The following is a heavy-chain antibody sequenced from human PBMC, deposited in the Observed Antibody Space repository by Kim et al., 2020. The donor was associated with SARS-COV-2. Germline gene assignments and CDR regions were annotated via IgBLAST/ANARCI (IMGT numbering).Heavy chain of an antibody. CDR2: IYYSGST. D-gene: IGHD3-10*01. V-gene: IGHV4-31*03. Sequence: SETLSLTCTVSGGSISSGGYYWSWIRQHPGKGLEWIGYIYYSGSTYYNPSLKSRVTISVDTSKNQFSLKLSSVTAADTAVYYCARDPGAGFGELLMPFYGMDVWGQGTTVTVSS. CDR3: ARDPGAGFGELLMPFYGMDV. CDR1: GGSISSGGYY. J-gene: IGHJ6*02.